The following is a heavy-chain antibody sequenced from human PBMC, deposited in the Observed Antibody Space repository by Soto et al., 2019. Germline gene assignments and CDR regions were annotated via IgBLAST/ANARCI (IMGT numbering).Heavy chain of an antibody. D-gene: IGHD1-26*01. CDR3: ARGDREDIEEVVGVRPGEYSMDV. V-gene: IGHV3-30-3*01. Sequence: QVHLVESGGGVVQPGSSLRLSCAASEFTFRIFAMHWLRQSPGKGLERVAVISYDGSRKADSVKGRFSVSRDNSWNTLYLQMNSLRAEDTAIYCCARGDREDIEEVVGVRPGEYSMDVWGQGTRVTVSS. CDR2: ISYDGSRK. CDR1: EFTFRIFA. J-gene: IGHJ6*02.